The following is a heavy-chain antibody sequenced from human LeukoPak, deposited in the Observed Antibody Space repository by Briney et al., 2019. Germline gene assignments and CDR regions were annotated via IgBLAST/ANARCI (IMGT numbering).Heavy chain of an antibody. V-gene: IGHV3-23*01. CDR3: ANSWYPDY. J-gene: IGHJ4*02. Sequence: GGSLRLSCAASVVTPSDYYMSWIRQAPGQGLEWVSAISGSGGSTYYADSVKGRFTISRDNSKNTLYLQMNSLRAEDTAVYYCANSWYPDYWGQGTLVTVSS. CDR2: ISGSGGST. D-gene: IGHD6-13*01. CDR1: VVTPSDYY.